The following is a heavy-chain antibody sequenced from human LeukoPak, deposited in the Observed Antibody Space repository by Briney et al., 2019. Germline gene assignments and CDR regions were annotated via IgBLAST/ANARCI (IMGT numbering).Heavy chain of an antibody. CDR3: ARDSSYCSGGSCYSHYYYMDV. J-gene: IGHJ6*03. V-gene: IGHV4-4*07. D-gene: IGHD2-15*01. CDR2: IYTSGST. CDR1: GGSISSYY. Sequence: SETLSLTCTASGGSISSYYWSWIRQPAGKGLEWIGRIYTSGSTNYNPSLKSRVTMSVGTSKNQFSLKLSSVTAADTAVYYCARDSSYCSGGSCYSHYYYMDVWDKGTTVTVSS.